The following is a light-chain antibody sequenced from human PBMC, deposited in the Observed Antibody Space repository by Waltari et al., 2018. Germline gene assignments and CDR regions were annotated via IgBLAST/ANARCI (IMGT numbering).Light chain of an antibody. V-gene: IGKV3-20*01. Sequence: EIVLTPSPGTLSLSPGERATLPCRASQSVSSNYLDWYQQKPGQAPRLLIYGASSRATGIPDRFSGSGSGTDFTLTISRLEPEDFAVYYCQQYGSSPNTFGQGTKLEIK. CDR1: QSVSSNY. CDR3: QQYGSSPNT. J-gene: IGKJ2*01. CDR2: GAS.